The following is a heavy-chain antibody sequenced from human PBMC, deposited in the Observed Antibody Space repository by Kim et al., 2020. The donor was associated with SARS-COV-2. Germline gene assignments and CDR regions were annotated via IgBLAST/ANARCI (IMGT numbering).Heavy chain of an antibody. CDR2: ISYDGSNK. CDR3: ARGGAFDI. CDR1: GFTFSSYA. Sequence: GGSLRLSCAASGFTFSSYAMHWVRQAPGKGLEWVAVISYDGSNKYYADSVKGRFTISRDNSKNTLYLQMNSLRAEDTAVYYCARGGAFDIWGQGTMVTVSS. V-gene: IGHV3-30*04. J-gene: IGHJ3*02.